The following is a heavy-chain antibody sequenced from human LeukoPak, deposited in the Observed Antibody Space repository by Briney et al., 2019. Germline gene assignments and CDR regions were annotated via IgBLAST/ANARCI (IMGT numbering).Heavy chain of an antibody. CDR3: AKALYGSDMDV. J-gene: IGHJ6*02. Sequence: QPGRSLRLSCAASGFTFSSYWMSWVRQAPGKGLEWVANIKQDGSEKYYVDSVKGRFTISRDNAKNSLYLQMNSLRADDTALYYCAKALYGSDMDVWGQGTTVIVSS. D-gene: IGHD3-10*01. CDR2: IKQDGSEK. CDR1: GFTFSSYW. V-gene: IGHV3-7*03.